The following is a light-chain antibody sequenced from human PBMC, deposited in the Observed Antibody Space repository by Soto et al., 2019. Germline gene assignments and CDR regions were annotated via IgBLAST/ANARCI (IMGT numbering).Light chain of an antibody. CDR1: QSLTNNY. V-gene: IGKV3-20*01. CDR2: GAS. CDR3: QQYGTSPPDT. Sequence: EIVLTQSPGTLSLSPGESATLPCRSSQSLTNNYLAWYQQKPGQAPRLLIHGASSRAAGIPDRFGGSGSGTDFTLTISRLEPEDVAVYYCQQYGTSPPDTFGQGTRLEIK. J-gene: IGKJ5*01.